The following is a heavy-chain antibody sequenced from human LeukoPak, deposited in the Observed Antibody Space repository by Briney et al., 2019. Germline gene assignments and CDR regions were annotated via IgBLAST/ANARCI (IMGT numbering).Heavy chain of an antibody. D-gene: IGHD2-2*01. J-gene: IGHJ4*02. CDR1: GYTFTSYT. Sequence: ASVKVACKASGYTFTSYTMHWVRQAPGQRLEWMGWINGANGNTEYSQKFQGRVTITRDTSASTAYMELSSLRSEDTAVYYCAGVYCSSTSCHYYLDYWGQGTLVTISS. CDR2: INGANGNT. CDR3: AGVYCSSTSCHYYLDY. V-gene: IGHV1-3*01.